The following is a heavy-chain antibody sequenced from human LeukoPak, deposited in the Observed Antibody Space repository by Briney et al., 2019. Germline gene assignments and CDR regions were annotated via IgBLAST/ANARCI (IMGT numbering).Heavy chain of an antibody. CDR3: ARDPRDYRYDYYYMDV. CDR2: INPNSGGT. V-gene: IGHV1-2*02. J-gene: IGHJ6*03. CDR1: GYTFTGYY. Sequence: ASVKVSCKASGYTFTGYYMHWVRQAPGQGLEWMGWINPNSGGTNYAQKFQGRVTMTRDTSISTAYMELSRLRSDDTAVYYCARDPRDYRYDYYYMDVWGKGTTVTVSS. D-gene: IGHD4-11*01.